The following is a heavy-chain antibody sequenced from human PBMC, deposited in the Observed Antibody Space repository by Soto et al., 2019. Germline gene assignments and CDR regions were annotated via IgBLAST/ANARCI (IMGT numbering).Heavy chain of an antibody. CDR1: GFSLSTSGVG. D-gene: IGHD3-3*01. CDR3: AHSALYDFWSGYYVNWFDP. V-gene: IGHV2-5*02. Sequence: SGPTLVKPTQTLTLTCTFSGFSLSTSGVGVGWIRQPPGKALEWLALIYWDDDKRYSPSLKSRLTITKDTSKNQVVLTMTNMDPVDTATYYCAHSALYDFWSGYYVNWFDPWGQGTLVTVSS. CDR2: IYWDDDK. J-gene: IGHJ5*02.